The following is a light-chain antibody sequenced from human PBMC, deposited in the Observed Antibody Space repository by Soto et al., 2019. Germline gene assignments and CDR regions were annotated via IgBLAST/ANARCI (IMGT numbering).Light chain of an antibody. CDR1: QSISSY. Sequence: DIQMTQSPSTLSGSVGDRVTITCRASQSISSYLNWYQQKPGKAPTLLIYAASTLQSGVPSRFSGSGFGTDFTLTISSLQAEDFASYYCQQLRSYPSTFGGGTKVDIK. CDR3: QQLRSYPST. V-gene: IGKV1-39*01. J-gene: IGKJ4*01. CDR2: AAS.